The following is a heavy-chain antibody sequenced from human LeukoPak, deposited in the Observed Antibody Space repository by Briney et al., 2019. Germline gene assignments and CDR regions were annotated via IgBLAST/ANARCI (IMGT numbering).Heavy chain of an antibody. Sequence: PGGSLRLSCAASGFTFSSYGMNWVRQAPGKGLEWVSYISDSSSNIYYADSVKGRLTICRDNAKNSLYLQMNSLRAEDTAVYYCARWGAAGYVDYWGQGTLVTVSS. CDR3: ARWGAAGYVDY. D-gene: IGHD3-9*01. CDR2: ISDSSSNI. J-gene: IGHJ4*02. CDR1: GFTFSSYG. V-gene: IGHV3-48*03.